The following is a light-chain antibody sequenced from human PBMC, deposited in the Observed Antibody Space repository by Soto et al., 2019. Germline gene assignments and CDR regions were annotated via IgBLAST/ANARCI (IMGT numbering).Light chain of an antibody. Sequence: EIVLTQSPATLSLSPGERATLSCRASQSVNNYLAWYQQRPGQAPRLLISGASTGATGIPARFSGSGSGTEFTLTISSLQSEDFAVYYCQQYNNWPPTFGQGTRLEIK. CDR3: QQYNNWPPT. J-gene: IGKJ5*01. CDR2: GAS. CDR1: QSVNNY. V-gene: IGKV3-15*01.